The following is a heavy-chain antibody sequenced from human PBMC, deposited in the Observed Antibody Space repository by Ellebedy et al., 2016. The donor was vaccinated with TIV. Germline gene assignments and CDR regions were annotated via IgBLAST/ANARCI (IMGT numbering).Heavy chain of an antibody. CDR3: PTHFCNPNCHGCRAFDI. V-gene: IGHV4-39*01. CDR1: GGSLHSSDYY. D-gene: IGHD2/OR15-2a*01. CDR2: VYYTESA. J-gene: IGHJ3*02. Sequence: SETLSLXXTVPGGSLHSSDYYWGWIRQPTGKGLEWTGSVYYTESAFYNPSLKSRVTISANTSKKHFSLKLSSVPAADTAVYYCPTHFCNPNCHGCRAFDIWGQGTMVTVSS.